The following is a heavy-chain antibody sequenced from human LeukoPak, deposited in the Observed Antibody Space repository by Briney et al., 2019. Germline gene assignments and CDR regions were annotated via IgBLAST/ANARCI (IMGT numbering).Heavy chain of an antibody. CDR3: ARGDTHSSSCLDY. D-gene: IGHD6-13*01. CDR1: GGSISSSNW. J-gene: IGHJ4*02. V-gene: IGHV4-4*02. CDR2: IYHSGST. Sequence: PSGTLSLTCAVSGGSISSSNWWSWVRQPPGKGLEWIGEIYHSGSTNYNPSLKSRVTISVDKSKNQFSLKLSSATAADTAVYYCARGDTHSSSCLDYWGQGTLVTVSS.